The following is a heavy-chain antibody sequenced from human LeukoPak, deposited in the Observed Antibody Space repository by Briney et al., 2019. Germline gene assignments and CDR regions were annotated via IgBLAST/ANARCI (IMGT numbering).Heavy chain of an antibody. J-gene: IGHJ4*02. Sequence: GGSLRLSCAASGFTFDDYGMNWVRQAPGKGLEWVSGINWNGGNTAYADSVKGRFTISRDNAKNSLYLQMNSLRADDTALYYCARAFVSTVGAYDYWGQGTLVTVSS. CDR3: ARAFVSTVGAYDY. CDR2: INWNGGNT. D-gene: IGHD1-26*01. CDR1: GFTFDDYG. V-gene: IGHV3-20*04.